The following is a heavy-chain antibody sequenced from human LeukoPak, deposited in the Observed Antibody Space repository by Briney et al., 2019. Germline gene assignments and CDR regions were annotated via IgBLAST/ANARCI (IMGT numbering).Heavy chain of an antibody. CDR3: ARTIVVVPAAIGWYMDV. J-gene: IGHJ6*03. CDR1: GFTFSSYA. D-gene: IGHD2-2*01. CDR2: ISGSGGST. Sequence: GGSLRLSCAASGFTFSSYAMSWVRQAPGKGLEWVSAISGSGGSTYYADSVKGRFTISRDNSKNTLYLQMNSLRAEDTAVYYCARTIVVVPAAIGWYMDVWGKGTTVTVSS. V-gene: IGHV3-23*01.